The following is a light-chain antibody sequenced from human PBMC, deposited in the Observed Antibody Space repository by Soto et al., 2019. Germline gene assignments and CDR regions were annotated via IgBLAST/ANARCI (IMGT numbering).Light chain of an antibody. CDR2: GAS. CDR3: QQYDNWPIT. V-gene: IGKV3-15*01. CDR1: QSVSSN. J-gene: IGKJ5*01. Sequence: ERVVTQSPATLSVKIGERATLSCRASQSVSSNLAWYQQKPGQAPRLFIYGASTRATAIPPRFSGSGSGTEFTLTISSLQSEDFAVYYCQQYDNWPITFGQGTRLE.